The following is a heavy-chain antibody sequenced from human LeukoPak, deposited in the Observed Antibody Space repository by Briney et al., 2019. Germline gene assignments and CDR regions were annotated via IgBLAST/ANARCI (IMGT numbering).Heavy chain of an antibody. CDR1: GGSISGHY. D-gene: IGHD4-17*01. J-gene: IGHJ4*02. Sequence: SETLSLTCTISGGSISGHYWNWIRQPPGKGLEWIAYIYYDGSTNYNPSLKSRVTISVDTSTNQFSLKLSSVTAADTAVYYCARDPGDYGDYRFDCWGQGTLVTVSS. V-gene: IGHV4-59*11. CDR2: IYYDGST. CDR3: ARDPGDYGDYRFDC.